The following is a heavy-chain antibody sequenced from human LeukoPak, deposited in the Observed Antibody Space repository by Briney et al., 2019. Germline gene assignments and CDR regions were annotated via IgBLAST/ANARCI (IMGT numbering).Heavy chain of an antibody. J-gene: IGHJ4*02. CDR2: INHSGST. CDR3: ADSSSWSGAFDY. V-gene: IGHV4-34*01. Sequence: SETLSLTCAVYGGSFSGYYWSWIRQPPGKGLEWIGEINHSGSTNYSPSLKSRVTISVDTSKNQFSLKLSSVTAADTAVYYCADSSSWSGAFDYWGQGTLVTVSS. CDR1: GGSFSGYY. D-gene: IGHD6-13*01.